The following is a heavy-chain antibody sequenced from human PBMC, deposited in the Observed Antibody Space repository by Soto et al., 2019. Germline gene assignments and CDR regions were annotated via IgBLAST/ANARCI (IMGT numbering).Heavy chain of an antibody. Sequence: LETLSLTCAVSGASIGSGGWWSWVRQPPGKGLEWIAEIFHDGNTNYSPSLKSRVTISVDKSQNQFSLNVYSVTAADTAVYYCARHEGWTGPDQWGQGTLVTVSS. D-gene: IGHD2-8*02. CDR2: IFHDGNT. V-gene: IGHV4-4*02. J-gene: IGHJ5*02. CDR1: GASIGSGGW. CDR3: ARHEGWTGPDQ.